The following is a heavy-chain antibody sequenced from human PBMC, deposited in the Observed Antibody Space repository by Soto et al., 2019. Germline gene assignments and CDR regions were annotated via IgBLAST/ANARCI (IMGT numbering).Heavy chain of an antibody. D-gene: IGHD3-10*02. Sequence: QVQLVQSGAEVKKPGSSVKVSCTASGGPFSSYAINWVRQAPGQGLEWMGVITPMFGAPHYAQNFKGRITITADKSTNTAYMELSSLTSGDTAVYFCARVFTGRWFALWGQGTLVTVSS. CDR3: ARVFTGRWFAL. J-gene: IGHJ5*02. CDR1: GGPFSSYA. V-gene: IGHV1-69*06. CDR2: ITPMFGAP.